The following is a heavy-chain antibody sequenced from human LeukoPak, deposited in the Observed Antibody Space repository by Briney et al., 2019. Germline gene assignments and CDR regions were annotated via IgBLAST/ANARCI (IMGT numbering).Heavy chain of an antibody. CDR1: GGSISSSSYY. CDR2: IYYSGST. D-gene: IGHD6-13*01. Sequence: PSETLSLTCTVSGGSISSSSYYWGWIRQPPGKGLEWIGSIYYSGSTYYNPSLKSRVTISVDTSISTAYMELSRLRSDDTAVYYCARLDSRGIPGYSSSWSHPWGQGTLVTVSS. V-gene: IGHV4-39*07. CDR3: ARLDSRGIPGYSSSWSHP. J-gene: IGHJ5*02.